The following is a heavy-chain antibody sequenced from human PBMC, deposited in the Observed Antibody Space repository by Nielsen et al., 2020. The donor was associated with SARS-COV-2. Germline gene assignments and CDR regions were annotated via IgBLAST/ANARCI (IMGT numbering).Heavy chain of an antibody. CDR2: IYYSGST. CDR1: GGSISSGGYY. J-gene: IGHJ3*02. Sequence: SETLSLTCTVSGGSISSGGYYWSWIRQHPGKGLEWIGYIYYSGSTYYNPSLKSRVTISVDTSKNQFSLKLSSVTAADTAVYYCARAKTTRVTIFGVVTPGAFDIWGQGTMVTVSS. CDR3: ARAKTTRVTIFGVVTPGAFDI. V-gene: IGHV4-31*03. D-gene: IGHD3-3*01.